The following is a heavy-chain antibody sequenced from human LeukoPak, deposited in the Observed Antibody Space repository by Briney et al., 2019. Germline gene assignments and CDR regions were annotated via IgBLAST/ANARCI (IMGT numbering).Heavy chain of an antibody. V-gene: IGHV1-69*02. D-gene: IGHD2-21*01. CDR2: IIPILGIA. J-gene: IGHJ4*02. CDR3: ARGSSGGESIDY. Sequence: SVKVSCKASGGTFSSYTISWVRQAPGQGLEWMGRIIPILGIANYAQKFQGRVTITADKSTSTAYMELSSLRSEDTAVYYCARGSSGGESIDYWGQGTMVTVSS. CDR1: GGTFSSYT.